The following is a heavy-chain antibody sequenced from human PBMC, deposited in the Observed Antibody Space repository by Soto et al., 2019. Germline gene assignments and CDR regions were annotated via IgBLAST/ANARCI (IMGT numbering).Heavy chain of an antibody. J-gene: IGHJ4*02. CDR3: ARDRLGVSVTGGGFDS. CDR2: ISPYNGNT. CDR1: GYTFSNFG. D-gene: IGHD2-8*01. V-gene: IGHV1-18*01. Sequence: QVPLVQSGGEVKKPGASVKVSCKASGYTFSNFGLSWVRQAPGQGLELMGWISPYNGNTNYAKKLQGRLTMTTDTSTSTAYMELRSLRSDDTAVYYCARDRLGVSVTGGGFDSWGQGTLVTVSS.